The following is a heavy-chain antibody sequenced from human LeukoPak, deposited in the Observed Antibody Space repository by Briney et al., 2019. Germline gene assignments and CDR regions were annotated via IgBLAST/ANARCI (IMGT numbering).Heavy chain of an antibody. J-gene: IGHJ6*03. CDR3: ARGQGGGTYYYYYMDV. Sequence: SETLSLTCTVSGGSISSYYWSWIRQPAGKGLEWIGRIYTSGSTNYNPSLKSRVTMSVDTSKNQFSLKLSSVTAADTAVYYCARGQGGGTYYYYYMDVWGKGTTVTISS. CDR1: GGSISSYY. CDR2: IYTSGST. D-gene: IGHD2-15*01. V-gene: IGHV4-4*07.